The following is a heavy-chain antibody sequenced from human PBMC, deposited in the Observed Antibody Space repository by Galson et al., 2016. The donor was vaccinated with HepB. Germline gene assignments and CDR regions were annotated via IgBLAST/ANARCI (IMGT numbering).Heavy chain of an antibody. Sequence: SLRLSCAASGFIFSDNAMSWVRQAPGKGLEWVSAISGRGGSTYYADSVKGRFTISRDNSEDTLYLQMSSLRAEDAAVYYCAQSTLKCPYTSSWYYFHYWGQGTLVTVSS. CDR3: AQSTLKCPYTSSWYYFHY. CDR2: ISGRGGST. D-gene: IGHD2-2*02. V-gene: IGHV3-23*01. CDR1: GFIFSDNA. J-gene: IGHJ4*02.